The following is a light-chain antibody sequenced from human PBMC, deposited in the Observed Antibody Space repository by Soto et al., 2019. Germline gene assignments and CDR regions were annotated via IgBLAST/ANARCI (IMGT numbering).Light chain of an antibody. CDR3: QQYNNWPPKQYT. CDR1: QSVSSN. V-gene: IGKV3-15*01. J-gene: IGKJ2*01. Sequence: EIVMTQSPATLSVSPGERATLSCRASQSVSSNLAWYQHKPGQAPRLLIYGASTRATGIPARFSASGSGTEFSHTISNLQSEDFAVYYCQQYNNWPPKQYTFGQGTKLEIK. CDR2: GAS.